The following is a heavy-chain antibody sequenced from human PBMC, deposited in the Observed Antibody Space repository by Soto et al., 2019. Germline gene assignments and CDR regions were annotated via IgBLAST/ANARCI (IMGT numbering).Heavy chain of an antibody. Sequence: QVQLVQSGAEVKKPGASVKVSCKASGYTFTSYDINWVRQATGQGLEWMGWMNPNNGNAGYALKFQSRVTMTRNTSMSTAYMGLSSLRSEATAMYYCERGSRGVRFDPWGQGTLVTVSS. CDR1: GYTFTSYD. J-gene: IGHJ5*02. D-gene: IGHD3-10*01. CDR2: MNPNNGNA. CDR3: ERGSRGVRFDP. V-gene: IGHV1-8*01.